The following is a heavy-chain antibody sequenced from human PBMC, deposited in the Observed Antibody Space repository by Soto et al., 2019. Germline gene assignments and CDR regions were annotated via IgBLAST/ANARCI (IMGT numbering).Heavy chain of an antibody. CDR1: GFTFSSYG. V-gene: IGHV3-33*01. CDR2: IWYDGSNK. Sequence: QVQLVESGGGVVQPGRSLRLSCAASGFTFSSYGMHWVRQAPGKGLGWVAVIWYDGSNKYYADSVKGRFTISRDNSKNTLYLQMNSLRAEDTAVYYCAREYSGYDSFDYWGQETLVTVSS. CDR3: AREYSGYDSFDY. D-gene: IGHD5-12*01. J-gene: IGHJ4*02.